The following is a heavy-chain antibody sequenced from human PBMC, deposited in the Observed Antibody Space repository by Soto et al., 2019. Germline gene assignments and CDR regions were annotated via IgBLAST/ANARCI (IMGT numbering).Heavy chain of an antibody. D-gene: IGHD3-9*01. CDR3: ARKTYYDILTGRYYFDY. Sequence: ASVKVSCKASGYTFTSYGISCVRQAPGQVLEWMGWISAYNGNTNYAQKLQGRVTMTTDTSTSTAYMELRSLRSDDTAVYYCARKTYYDILTGRYYFDYWGQGTLVTVSS. CDR1: GYTFTSYG. J-gene: IGHJ4*02. CDR2: ISAYNGNT. V-gene: IGHV1-18*04.